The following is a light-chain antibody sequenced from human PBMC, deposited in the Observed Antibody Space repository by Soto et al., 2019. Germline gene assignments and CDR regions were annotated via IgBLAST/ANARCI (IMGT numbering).Light chain of an antibody. J-gene: IGKJ1*01. V-gene: IGKV3-20*01. CDR1: QSVSRSY. CDR3: HHYET. Sequence: ILLTQSPGTLSLSPGDRATLSCRASQSVSRSYLGWYQQKPGQAPRLLMYGASIRAAGVPDRFSGSGSGTEFTLTLSRLETEDFTVYYCHHYETFGQGTRWIS. CDR2: GAS.